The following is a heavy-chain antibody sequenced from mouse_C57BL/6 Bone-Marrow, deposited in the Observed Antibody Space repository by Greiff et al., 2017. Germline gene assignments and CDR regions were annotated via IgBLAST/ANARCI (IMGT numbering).Heavy chain of an antibody. J-gene: IGHJ4*01. CDR3: ARDRGITTVVDDYAMDY. V-gene: IGHV5-16*01. CDR2: INYDGSST. CDR1: GFTFSDYY. Sequence: EVQRVESEGGLVQPGSSMKLSCTASGFTFSDYYMAWVRQVPEKGLEWVANINYDGSSTYYLDSLKSRFIISRDNAKNILYLQMSSLKSEDTAPYYCARDRGITTVVDDYAMDYWGQGTSVTVSS. D-gene: IGHD1-1*01.